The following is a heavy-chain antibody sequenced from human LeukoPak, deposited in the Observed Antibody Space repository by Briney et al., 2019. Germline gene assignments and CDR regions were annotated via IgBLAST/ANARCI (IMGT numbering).Heavy chain of an antibody. D-gene: IGHD3-10*01. CDR1: GGTFSSYA. J-gene: IGHJ5*02. CDR3: ARGPPPSLWFGELPGSWFDP. V-gene: IGHV1-69*13. CDR2: IIPIFGTA. Sequence: ASVKVSCKASGGTFSSYAISWVRQAPGQGLEWMGGIIPIFGTANYAQKFQGRVTITADESTSTAYMELSSLRSEDTAVYYCARGPPPSLWFGELPGSWFDPWGQGTLVTVSS.